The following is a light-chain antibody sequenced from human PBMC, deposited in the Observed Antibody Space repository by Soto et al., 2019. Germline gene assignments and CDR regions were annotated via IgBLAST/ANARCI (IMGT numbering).Light chain of an antibody. J-gene: IGKJ5*01. CDR1: QSVSRSN. Sequence: EIVLTQSPGTLSLSPGERATLSCRASQSVSRSNFAWYQQKPGQAPRLLIYGASSRATGIPDRFSGAGSGTDFTLSINRLEPEDFAVYYCQLYGISPHFGQGTRLEIK. CDR3: QLYGISPH. CDR2: GAS. V-gene: IGKV3-20*01.